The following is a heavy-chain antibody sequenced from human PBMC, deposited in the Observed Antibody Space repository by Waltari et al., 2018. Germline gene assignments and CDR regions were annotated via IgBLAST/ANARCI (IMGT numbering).Heavy chain of an antibody. CDR3: SLSLNS. V-gene: IGHV3-7*01. CDR2: IKPDGSES. CDR1: GFTFSNSW. J-gene: IGHJ4*02. Sequence: EVQLVESGGGLVQPGGSLRLSCAASGFTFSNSWMDWVRQAPGKGLELVANIKPDGSESHYVDSVQGRFTVSRDNTQNLLYLQMNTLRVDDTAVYYCSLSLNSWGQGTLVTVSP.